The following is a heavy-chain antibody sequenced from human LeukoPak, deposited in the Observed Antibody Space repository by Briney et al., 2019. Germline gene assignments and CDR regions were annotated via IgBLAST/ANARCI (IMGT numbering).Heavy chain of an antibody. J-gene: IGHJ4*02. CDR3: ARGWDPYYFDY. D-gene: IGHD1-26*01. Sequence: PGGSLRLSCAASGFTFSSYAMHWVRQAPGKGLEWVAVISYDGSNKYYADSVKGRFTISRDNSKNTLYLQMNSLRAEDTAVYYCARGWDPYYFDYWGQGTLVTVSS. CDR1: GFTFSSYA. V-gene: IGHV3-30*04. CDR2: ISYDGSNK.